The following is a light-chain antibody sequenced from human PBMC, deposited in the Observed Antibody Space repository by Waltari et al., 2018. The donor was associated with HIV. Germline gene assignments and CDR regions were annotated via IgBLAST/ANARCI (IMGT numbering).Light chain of an antibody. V-gene: IGKV4-1*01. CDR3: QQYYSLPFT. Sequence: DIVMTQSPDSLVVSLGERATINCKSSQSVLYSSSSTNYLAWYQQKPGQSPKLLIYWASTRESGVPDRFSGGGSGTDFTLTISSLQAEDVAVYYCQQYYSLPFTFGPGTKVDIK. CDR2: WAS. J-gene: IGKJ3*01. CDR1: QSVLYSSSSTNY.